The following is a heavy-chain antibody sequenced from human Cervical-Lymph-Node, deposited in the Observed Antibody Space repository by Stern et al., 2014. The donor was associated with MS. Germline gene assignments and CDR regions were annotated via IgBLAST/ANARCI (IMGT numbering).Heavy chain of an antibody. D-gene: IGHD5-24*01. J-gene: IGHJ4*02. CDR2: INPSGGRT. V-gene: IGHV1-46*01. CDR3: ARDQGRGYFDY. CDR1: GYTFTSYY. Sequence: VQLVESGAEVKKPGASVKVSCKASGYTFTSYYMHWVRQAPGQGLEWMGIINPSGGRTRYAKKFQGRVPMTRGTSPSTVYMELSSLRSEDTAVYYCARDQGRGYFDYCGQGTLVTVSS.